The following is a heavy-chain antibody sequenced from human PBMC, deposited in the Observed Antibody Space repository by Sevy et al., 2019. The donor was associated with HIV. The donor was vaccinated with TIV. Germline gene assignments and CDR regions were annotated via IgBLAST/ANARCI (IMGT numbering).Heavy chain of an antibody. CDR1: GGSITSLY. Sequence: SETLSLTCTVSGGSITSLYWGWIRQPPGKGLEWIANIYYNGNTNYNPSLKSRVTISLDTSKNQFSLRLSSVTAADTALYYCAGGNAWGRGYSWGQGTLVTVSP. J-gene: IGHJ4*02. D-gene: IGHD1-26*01. V-gene: IGHV4-59*08. CDR2: IYYNGNT. CDR3: AGGNAWGRGYS.